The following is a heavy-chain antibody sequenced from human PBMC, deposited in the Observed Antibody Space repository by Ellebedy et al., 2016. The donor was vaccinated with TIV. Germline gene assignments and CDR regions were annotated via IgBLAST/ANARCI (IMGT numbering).Heavy chain of an antibody. J-gene: IGHJ4*02. D-gene: IGHD2-15*01. CDR2: IWYDGTAK. Sequence: PGGSLRLSCAASGSSFSRYGMQWVRQAPGKGLEWVAVIWYDGTAKFYAESVKGRFTISRDNSQNTLYLEMNSLRANDTALYYCARELGGSGGSDFDYWGQGTLVTVSS. CDR3: ARELGGSGGSDFDY. V-gene: IGHV3-33*01. CDR1: GSSFSRYG.